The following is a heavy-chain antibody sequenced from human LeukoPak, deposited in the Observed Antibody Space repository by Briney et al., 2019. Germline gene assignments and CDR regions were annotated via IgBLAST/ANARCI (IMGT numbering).Heavy chain of an antibody. V-gene: IGHV4-59*01. CDR2: IYYIGTT. Sequence: SETLSLTCTVSGGSISSYYWSWIRQPPGKGLEWIGYIYYIGTTNYNPSLKSRVTISVDTSKNQFYLKLNSVTAADTAVYFCARAVDSSSWYSDYWGQGTLVTVSS. J-gene: IGHJ4*02. CDR3: ARAVDSSSWYSDY. D-gene: IGHD6-13*01. CDR1: GGSISSYY.